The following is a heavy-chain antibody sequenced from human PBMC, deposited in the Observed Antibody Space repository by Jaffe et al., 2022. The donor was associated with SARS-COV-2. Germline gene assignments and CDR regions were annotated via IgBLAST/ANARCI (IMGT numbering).Heavy chain of an antibody. CDR2: IKQDGSEK. Sequence: EVQLVESGGGLVQPGGSLRLSCAASGFTFSSYWMSWVRQAPGKGLEWVANIKQDGSEKYYVDSVKGRFTISRDNAKNSLYLQMNSLRAEDTAVYYCARDPTYYYDSSGYPGSDTYYYYGMDVWGQGTTVTVSS. V-gene: IGHV3-7*01. CDR1: GFTFSSYW. D-gene: IGHD3-22*01. J-gene: IGHJ6*02. CDR3: ARDPTYYYDSSGYPGSDTYYYYGMDV.